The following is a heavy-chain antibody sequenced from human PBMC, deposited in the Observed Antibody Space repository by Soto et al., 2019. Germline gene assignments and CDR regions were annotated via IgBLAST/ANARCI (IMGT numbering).Heavy chain of an antibody. CDR1: GFTFDDYT. V-gene: IGHV3-43*01. CDR2: ISWDGGST. D-gene: IGHD1-26*01. Sequence: GGSLRLSCAASGFTFDDYTMHWVRQAPGKGLEWVSLISWDGGSTYYADSVKGRFTISRDNSKNSLYLQMNSLRTEDTALYYCAKDPGGNSEDYYYYYGMDVWGQGTTVTVS. CDR3: AKDPGGNSEDYYYYYGMDV. J-gene: IGHJ6*02.